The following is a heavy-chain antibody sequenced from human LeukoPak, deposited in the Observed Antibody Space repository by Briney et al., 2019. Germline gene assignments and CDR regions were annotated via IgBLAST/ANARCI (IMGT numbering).Heavy chain of an antibody. V-gene: IGHV1-46*01. J-gene: IGHJ6*03. Sequence: EASVKVSCKASGYTFTSYYMHWVRQAPGQGLEWMGIINPSGGSTSYAQKFQGRVTMTRDTSTSTVYMELSSLRSEDTAVYYCARGVMIRFWSGYQGPIDYYMDVWGKGTTVTVSS. CDR1: GYTFTSYY. CDR3: ARGVMIRFWSGYQGPIDYYMDV. CDR2: INPSGGST. D-gene: IGHD3-3*01.